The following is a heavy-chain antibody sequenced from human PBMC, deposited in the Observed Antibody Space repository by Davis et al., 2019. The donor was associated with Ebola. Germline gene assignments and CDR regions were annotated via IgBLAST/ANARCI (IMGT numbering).Heavy chain of an antibody. D-gene: IGHD2-21*01. Sequence: GESLKISCAASGFTFSSYAMHWVRQAPGKGLEYVSAISSNGGSTYYANSVKGRFTISRDNSKNTLYLQMGSLRAEDMAVYYCARTGGGDANYWYFDLWGRGTLVTVSS. V-gene: IGHV3-64*01. J-gene: IGHJ2*01. CDR3: ARTGGGDANYWYFDL. CDR1: GFTFSSYA. CDR2: ISSNGGST.